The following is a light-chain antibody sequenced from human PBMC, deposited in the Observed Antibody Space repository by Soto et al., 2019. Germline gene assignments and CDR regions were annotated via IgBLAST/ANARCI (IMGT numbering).Light chain of an antibody. J-gene: IGKJ4*01. V-gene: IGKV4-1*01. Sequence: DIVMTQSPDSLAVSLGERATINCKSSQSVLYSSNNKNYLAWYQQKPGQPPKLLIYWASTRESGVPDRFSGSGSGTDFNLTISSLQAEDVAVYSCQQYYSTPLTFGGGTKVEIK. CDR2: WAS. CDR1: QSVLYSSNNKNY. CDR3: QQYYSTPLT.